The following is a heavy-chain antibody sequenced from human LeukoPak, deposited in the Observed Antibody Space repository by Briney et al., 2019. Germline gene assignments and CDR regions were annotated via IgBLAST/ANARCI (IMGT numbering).Heavy chain of an antibody. CDR3: ARRDYSDRSGYHHYYYYYYMDV. CDR1: GGSFTGYY. D-gene: IGHD3-22*01. V-gene: IGHV4-34*01. J-gene: IGHJ6*03. Sequence: PSETLSLTCAVYGGSFTGYYWTWIRQSPGKGLEWIGEIDHSGSSNCNPSLKSRVTLLVDKSKNQFSLKLTSVTAADTAVYYCARRDYSDRSGYHHYYYYYYMDVWGKGTTVTISS. CDR2: IDHSGSS.